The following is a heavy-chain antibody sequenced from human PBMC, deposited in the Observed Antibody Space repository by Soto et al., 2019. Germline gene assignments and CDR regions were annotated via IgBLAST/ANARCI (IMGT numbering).Heavy chain of an antibody. CDR1: GFTFSSYA. CDR3: ARDFGVWFGELLSLSRYYGMDV. J-gene: IGHJ6*02. V-gene: IGHV3-30-3*01. D-gene: IGHD3-10*01. Sequence: QVQLVESGGGVVQPGRSLRLSCAASGFTFSSYAMHWVRQAPGKGLEWVAVISYDGSNKYYADSVKGRFTISRDNSKNTRYLQMNGLRAEDTAVYYCARDFGVWFGELLSLSRYYGMDVLGQGTTVTVSS. CDR2: ISYDGSNK.